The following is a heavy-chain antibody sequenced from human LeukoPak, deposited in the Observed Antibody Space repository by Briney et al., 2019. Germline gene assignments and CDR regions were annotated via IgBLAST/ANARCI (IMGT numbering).Heavy chain of an antibody. V-gene: IGHV3-21*01. D-gene: IGHD3/OR15-3a*01. Sequence: PGGSLRLSCAASGFTFSSYSMNWVRQAPGKGLEWVSSISSSSSYIYYADSVKGRFTISRDNAKNSLYLQMNSLRVEDTAVYYCARPSFRTGSYFDHWGQGTLVTVSS. CDR1: GFTFSSYS. J-gene: IGHJ4*02. CDR3: ARPSFRTGSYFDH. CDR2: ISSSSSYI.